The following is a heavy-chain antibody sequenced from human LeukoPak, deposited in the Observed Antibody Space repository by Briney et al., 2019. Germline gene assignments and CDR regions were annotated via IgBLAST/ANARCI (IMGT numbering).Heavy chain of an antibody. Sequence: GGSLRLSCAASGFTVSSNYMSWVRQAPGKGLEWVSIIYSGGSPYYADSLKGRFTISRDNSKNTLYLQMNSLRADDTAVYYCARTIVGETYDAFDIWGQGTEVIVSS. CDR1: GFTVSSNY. CDR2: IYSGGSP. D-gene: IGHD1-26*01. CDR3: ARTIVGETYDAFDI. J-gene: IGHJ3*02. V-gene: IGHV3-53*01.